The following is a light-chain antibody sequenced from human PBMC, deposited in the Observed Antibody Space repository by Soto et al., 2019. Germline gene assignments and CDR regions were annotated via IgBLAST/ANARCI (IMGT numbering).Light chain of an antibody. CDR1: SSNIGAGYD. CDR3: QSFDVTLSAYV. V-gene: IGLV1-40*01. Sequence: LPQPPSASRPPGQSVTISSTASSSNIGAGYDVHWYRQLPGTVPKLRIYGTTKRPSGVPDRFSGSKSGTSASLAITGLQAEDEADYYCQSFDVTLSAYVFGSGTKLTVL. J-gene: IGLJ1*01. CDR2: GTT.